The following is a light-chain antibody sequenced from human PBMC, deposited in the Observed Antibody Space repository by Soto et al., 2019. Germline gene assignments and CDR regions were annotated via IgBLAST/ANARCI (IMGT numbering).Light chain of an antibody. Sequence: EIEMTQSPATLSGSAGERPTLSCRSSRSVDLWLAWYQQKPGKAPKLLIYDGSSLQSGVPSRFSGNGSGTEFTLTLSSLQPDEFATYYCQPSNSYSETFGQGNK. CDR2: DGS. V-gene: IGKV1-5*01. CDR1: RSVDLW. CDR3: QPSNSYSET. J-gene: IGKJ2*01.